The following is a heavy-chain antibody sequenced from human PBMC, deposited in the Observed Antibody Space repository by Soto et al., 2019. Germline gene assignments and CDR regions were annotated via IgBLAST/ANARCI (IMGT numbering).Heavy chain of an antibody. V-gene: IGHV3-48*02. CDR2: ITASGTTI. Sequence: GGSLRLSCAASGFSFRTYAMNWVRQAPGKGLEWVSYITASGTTIDYADSVKGRFTISRDNVKTSLYLQMNNLRDEDTAVYYCARDLKLSGYDYWFDPWGQGTPVTVSS. D-gene: IGHD5-12*01. CDR1: GFSFRTYA. J-gene: IGHJ5*02. CDR3: ARDLKLSGYDYWFDP.